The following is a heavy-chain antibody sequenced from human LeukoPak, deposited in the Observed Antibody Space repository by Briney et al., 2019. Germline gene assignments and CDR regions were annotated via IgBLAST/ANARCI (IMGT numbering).Heavy chain of an antibody. CDR2: IYYSGST. CDR1: GGSISSGGYY. D-gene: IGHD3-10*01. J-gene: IGHJ5*02. V-gene: IGHV4-31*03. CDR3: AAFHGSGLQRFDP. Sequence: SETLSLTCTVSGGSISSGGYYWSWIRQHPGKGLEWIGYIYYSGSTYYNPSLKSRVTISVDTPKNQFSLKLSSVTAADTAVYYCAAFHGSGLQRFDPWGQGTLVTVSS.